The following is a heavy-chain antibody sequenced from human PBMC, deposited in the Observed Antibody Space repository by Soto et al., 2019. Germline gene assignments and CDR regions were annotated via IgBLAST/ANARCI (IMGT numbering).Heavy chain of an antibody. D-gene: IGHD6-19*01. CDR2: ISGYNGNT. V-gene: IGHV1-18*01. J-gene: IGHJ6*02. Sequence: GXSGKGSCNASVSTFSSYGSHLGRQATGQGLGWMGWISGYNGNTNYSQTVQGRVTMTTDTSTGTVCMELRSLKSDETAIYYCSRFIMVGGWFDPNYYHGMDVWGQGTTVTVSS. CDR3: SRFIMVGGWFDPNYYHGMDV. CDR1: VSTFSSYG.